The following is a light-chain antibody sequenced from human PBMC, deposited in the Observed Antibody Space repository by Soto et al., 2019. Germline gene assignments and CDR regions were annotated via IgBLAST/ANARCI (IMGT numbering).Light chain of an antibody. V-gene: IGLV1-44*01. CDR2: TIN. Sequence: QSVLTQSPSVSGTPGQRVTISCSGSSSNIGSNTVNWYQQLPGTAPKLLIYTINQRPSGVPDRFSGSKSGTSASLAISGLQSEDEADYYCAAWDDSVNGLVFGGGTKLTVL. CDR1: SSNIGSNT. CDR3: AAWDDSVNGLV. J-gene: IGLJ2*01.